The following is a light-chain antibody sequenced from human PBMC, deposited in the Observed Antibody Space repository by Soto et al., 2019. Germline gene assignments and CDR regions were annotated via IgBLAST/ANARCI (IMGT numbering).Light chain of an antibody. CDR1: SSNIGSTYD. Sequence: QAVVTQPPSVSGGPGQRVTISCTGSSSNIGSTYDVQWYQQLPGTAPKLLIHGNTNRPSGVPDRFSGSKSGTSASLAITGLQAADEADYYCQSYDDSLSVHYVFGTGTKLTVL. CDR3: QSYDDSLSVHYV. J-gene: IGLJ1*01. CDR2: GNT. V-gene: IGLV1-40*01.